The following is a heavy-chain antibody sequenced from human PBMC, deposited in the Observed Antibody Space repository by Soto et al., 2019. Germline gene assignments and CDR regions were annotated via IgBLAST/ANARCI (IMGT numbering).Heavy chain of an antibody. CDR3: ARESEDLTSNFDY. V-gene: IGHV3-21*06. CDR2: ISSTTNYI. J-gene: IGHJ4*02. Sequence: XVSLRLSCAASGFTFTRYSMNWVRQAPGKGLEWVSSISSTTNYIYYGDSMKGRFTISRDNAKNSLYLEMNSLRAEDTAVYYCARESEDLTSNFDYWGQGTLVTVSS. CDR1: GFTFTRYS.